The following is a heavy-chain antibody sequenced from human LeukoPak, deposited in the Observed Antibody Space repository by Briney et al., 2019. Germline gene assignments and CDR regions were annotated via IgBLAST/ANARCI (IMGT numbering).Heavy chain of an antibody. D-gene: IGHD1-26*01. CDR1: GFTFTHYC. CDR3: ARGGARYFDY. Sequence: GGSLRLSWAASGFTFTHYCMSWVRQAPEKGLERVANIKQDESEKDYVDSVEGRFTISRDNAKNSLYLQMNSLRAEDTAVYYCARGGARYFDYWGQGALVTVSS. CDR2: IKQDESEK. J-gene: IGHJ4*02. V-gene: IGHV3-7*01.